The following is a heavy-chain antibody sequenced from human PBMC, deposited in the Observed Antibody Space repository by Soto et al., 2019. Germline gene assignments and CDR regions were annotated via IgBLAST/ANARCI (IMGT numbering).Heavy chain of an antibody. V-gene: IGHV3-23*01. CDR2: VDGSGGDT. Sequence: PGESLKISCAASGFTFSSYAMGWLRQAPGTGPEWVAFVDGSGGDTSFADSVKGRFTISRDNSKNSLYLHMNSLRAEDTAIYYCAKEMVAAAYVETSPFDLWGQGTLVTVSS. CDR1: GFTFSSYA. D-gene: IGHD2-15*01. CDR3: AKEMVAAAYVETSPFDL. J-gene: IGHJ4*02.